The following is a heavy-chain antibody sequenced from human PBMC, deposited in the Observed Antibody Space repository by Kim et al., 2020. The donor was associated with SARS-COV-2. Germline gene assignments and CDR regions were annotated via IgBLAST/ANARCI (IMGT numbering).Heavy chain of an antibody. J-gene: IGHJ2*01. CDR3: ARQSDCCIAPWGYFDL. Sequence: SVIGRFIISIDDSKNTAYLQMNRMKTEDTAVYYCARQSDCCIAPWGYFDLWGRGTLVTVSS. V-gene: IGHV3-73*01. D-gene: IGHD2-21*01.